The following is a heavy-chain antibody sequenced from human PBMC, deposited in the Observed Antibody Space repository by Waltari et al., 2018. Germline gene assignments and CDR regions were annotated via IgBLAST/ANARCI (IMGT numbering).Heavy chain of an antibody. CDR2: IYTSGST. CDR3: ARNMAAGRRSGYYYGMDV. CDR1: GGSISSGSYY. V-gene: IGHV4-61*09. D-gene: IGHD6-19*01. J-gene: IGHJ6*02. Sequence: QVQLQESGPGLVKPSQTLSLTCTVSGGSISSGSYYWSWIRQPAGKGLEWIGYIYTSGSTNYNPSLKSRVTISVDTSKNQFSLKLSSVTAADTAVYYCARNMAAGRRSGYYYGMDVWGQGTTVTVSS.